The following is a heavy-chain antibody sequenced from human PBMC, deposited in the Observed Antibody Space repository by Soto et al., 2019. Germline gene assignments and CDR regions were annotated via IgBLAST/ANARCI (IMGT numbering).Heavy chain of an antibody. V-gene: IGHV1-46*01. D-gene: IGHD3-16*01. J-gene: IGHJ4*01. CDR1: TYRFTSYY. CDR2: MNPSVGST. CDR3: VTLQSVDSYDYARYGGFHFDH. Sequence: SLKLLCKGSTYRFTSYYLHCVLQAPGPGPEWIGLMNPSVGSTTYAQKFKGRVTMNSAKSTTTVYMELSAXRSEDTDFYYCVTLQSVDSYDYARYGGFHFDHRGHGTLVTVSS.